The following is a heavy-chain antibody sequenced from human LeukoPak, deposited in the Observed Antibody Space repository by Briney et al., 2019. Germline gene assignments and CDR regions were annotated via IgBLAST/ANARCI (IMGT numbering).Heavy chain of an antibody. J-gene: IGHJ6*02. CDR2: ISSSSSYI. D-gene: IGHD2-15*01. CDR1: GFTFSSYS. Sequence: GGSLRLSCAASGFTFSSYSMNWVRQAPGKGLEWVSSISSSSSYIYYADSVEGRFTISRDNAKNSLYLQMNSLRAEDTAVYYCARFLAACSGGSCYSVHYYGMDVWGQGTTVTVSS. V-gene: IGHV3-21*01. CDR3: ARFLAACSGGSCYSVHYYGMDV.